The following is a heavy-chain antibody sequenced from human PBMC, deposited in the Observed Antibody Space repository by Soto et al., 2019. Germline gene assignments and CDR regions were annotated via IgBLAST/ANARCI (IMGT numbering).Heavy chain of an antibody. CDR2: ISGSGGST. D-gene: IGHD3-9*01. V-gene: IGHV3-23*01. CDR3: AKEGGLRYFDRLPRTNNYYSGMEV. J-gene: IGHJ6*02. CDR1: GVTFSSYA. Sequence: PVWSLRLSCASSGVTFSSYARSWVRPAPGKGLEWVLAISGSGGSTYYADSVKGRFTISRDNSQNTLYLQMNSLRAEDTAVYYCAKEGGLRYFDRLPRTNNYYSGMEVLGQETMLTISS.